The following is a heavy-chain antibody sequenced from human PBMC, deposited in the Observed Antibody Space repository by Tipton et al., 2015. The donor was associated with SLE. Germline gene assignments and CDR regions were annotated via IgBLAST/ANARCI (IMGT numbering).Heavy chain of an antibody. J-gene: IGHJ5*02. V-gene: IGHV3-30*02. CDR1: GFTFSSYG. D-gene: IGHD2-21*01. Sequence: SLRLSCTASGFTFSSYGMHWVRQAPGKGLEWVASIRYDGSNKYYADSVKGRFTISRDNSKNTLYLQMNSLRAEDTAVYYCARGGDWGTNWFDPWGQGTLVTVSS. CDR2: IRYDGSNK. CDR3: ARGGDWGTNWFDP.